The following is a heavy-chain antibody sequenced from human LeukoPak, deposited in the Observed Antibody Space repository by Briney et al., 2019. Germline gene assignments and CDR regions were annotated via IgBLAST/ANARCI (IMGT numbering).Heavy chain of an antibody. CDR1: GGSFSGYY. V-gene: IGHV4-34*01. J-gene: IGHJ4*02. CDR2: INHSGST. CDR3: ALASAANGGY. D-gene: IGHD2-2*01. Sequence: KPSETLSLTCAVYGGSFSGYYWSWIRQPPGKGLEWIGEINHSGSTNYNPSLKSRVTISVDTSKNQFSLTLSSVTAADTAVYYCALASAANGGYWGQGTLVTVSS.